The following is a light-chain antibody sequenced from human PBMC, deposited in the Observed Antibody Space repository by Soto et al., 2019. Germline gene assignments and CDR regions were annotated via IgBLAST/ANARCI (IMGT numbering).Light chain of an antibody. J-gene: IGKJ4*01. CDR3: QQAHSFPPT. V-gene: IGKV1-12*01. Sequence: DIQLTQSPSFVSASVGDRVTITCRASQGISSWLAWYQHKPGKAPRLLIYATSTLQSGVPSRFSGSGGATEFTLTINSLQPEDFASYYCQQAHSFPPTFGGGTKVEIK. CDR1: QGISSW. CDR2: ATS.